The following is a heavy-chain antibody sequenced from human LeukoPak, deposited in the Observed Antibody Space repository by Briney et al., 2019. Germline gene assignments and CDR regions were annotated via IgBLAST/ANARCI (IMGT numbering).Heavy chain of an antibody. V-gene: IGHV4-39*01. J-gene: IGHJ6*03. CDR3: VRQSRIFGVTRPGYMDV. CDR2: VFYSGNT. Sequence: SESLSLTCGVSGGSINTNTFFWGWIRQPPGKGLEWVGNVFYSGNTLYNPSLKSRVTMSIDTSKSQFSLSLSSVTAADTAMYWCVRQSRIFGVTRPGYMDVWGKGIMASVSS. CDR1: GGSINTNTFF. D-gene: IGHD3-3*01.